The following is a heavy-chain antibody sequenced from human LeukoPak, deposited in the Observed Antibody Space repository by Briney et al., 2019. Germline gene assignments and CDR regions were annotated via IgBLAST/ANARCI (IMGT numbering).Heavy chain of an antibody. D-gene: IGHD3-22*01. Sequence: PGGSLRLSCAASGFTFSSYAMSWVRQAPGKGLEGVSAISGSGGSTYYADSVKGRFTISRDNSKNTVYLQMNTLRAEDTAVYYCAKFTDSSGYYPKKYFPHWGQGTLVTVSS. V-gene: IGHV3-23*01. J-gene: IGHJ1*01. CDR1: GFTFSSYA. CDR3: AKFTDSSGYYPKKYFPH. CDR2: ISGSGGST.